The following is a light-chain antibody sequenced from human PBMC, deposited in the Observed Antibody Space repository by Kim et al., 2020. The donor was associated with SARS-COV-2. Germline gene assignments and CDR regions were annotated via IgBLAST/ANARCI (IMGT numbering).Light chain of an antibody. CDR3: AAWDDSLNGPV. CDR1: SSNIGSNT. Sequence: ELTQPPSASGTPGQRVTISCSGSSSNIGSNTVNWYQQLPGTAPKLLIYSNNQRPSGVPDRFSGSKSGTSASLAISGLQSEEEADYYCAAWDDSLNGPVFGTGTKVTFL. J-gene: IGLJ1*01. V-gene: IGLV1-44*01. CDR2: SNN.